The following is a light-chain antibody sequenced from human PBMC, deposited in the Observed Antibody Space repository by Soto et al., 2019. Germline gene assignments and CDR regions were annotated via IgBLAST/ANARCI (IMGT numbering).Light chain of an antibody. V-gene: IGKV3-11*01. CDR2: GAS. CDR1: QSLGDY. J-gene: IGKJ3*01. CDR3: QQRNSWPHT. Sequence: EIVLTQSPATLYLAPWERATLSCRASQSLGDYLTWYQKKPGQAPRLLFYGASNRATGIPARFSGSGSGTDITLTISGLAPEDFAVYCCQQRNSWPHTFGPGTKVDIK.